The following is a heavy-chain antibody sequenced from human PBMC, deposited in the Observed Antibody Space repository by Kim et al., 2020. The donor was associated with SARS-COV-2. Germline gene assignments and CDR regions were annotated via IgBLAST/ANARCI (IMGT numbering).Heavy chain of an antibody. CDR1: GFTFSSFG. V-gene: IGHV3-30*03. J-gene: IGHJ6*02. CDR2: ISKDESSK. D-gene: IGHD2-8*01. Sequence: GGSLRLSCAASGFTFSSFGMHWVRQAPGKGLEWVADISKDESSKYYADSVKGRFTISRDNSKNTVFLEMNSLRAEDSAVYYCVRVPPGRILYSYGLDVWGQGTTVTVSS. CDR3: VRVPPGRILYSYGLDV.